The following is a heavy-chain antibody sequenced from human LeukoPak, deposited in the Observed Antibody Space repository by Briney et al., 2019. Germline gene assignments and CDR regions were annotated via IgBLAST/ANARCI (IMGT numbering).Heavy chain of an antibody. CDR3: ARVLRYCSGGNCYSGGLGYMDV. Sequence: GGSLRLSCATSGFTFNNYNMNWVRQAPGKGLEWVSYISSSGSTIYYADSVKGRFTISRDNAKNSLYLQMNSLRAEDTAVYYCARVLRYCSGGNCYSGGLGYMDVWGKGTTVTISS. CDR1: GFTFNNYN. CDR2: ISSSGSTI. V-gene: IGHV3-48*04. J-gene: IGHJ6*03. D-gene: IGHD2-15*01.